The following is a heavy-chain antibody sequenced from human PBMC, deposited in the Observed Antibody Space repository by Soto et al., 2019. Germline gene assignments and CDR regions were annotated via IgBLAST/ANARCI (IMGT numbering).Heavy chain of an antibody. CDR3: ARGPSGANVDY. D-gene: IGHD3-16*01. J-gene: IGHJ4*02. CDR1: GGSISNVNYC. CDR2: IYDGGSL. V-gene: IGHV4-30-4*01. Sequence: QVQLQESGPGLVKPSQTLSLTCTVSGGSISNVNYCWSWIRQSPDKGLEWIGHIYDGGSLYSKPYITSRVTISVDMYKNQFSLQLSSVTAADTAVYYCARGPSGANVDYWGQGTLVTVSS.